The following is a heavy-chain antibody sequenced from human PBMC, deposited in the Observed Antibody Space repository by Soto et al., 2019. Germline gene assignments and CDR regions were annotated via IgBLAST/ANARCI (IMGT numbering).Heavy chain of an antibody. CDR3: ASLIVVVPAASDAFDI. D-gene: IGHD2-2*01. V-gene: IGHV4-4*02. CDR2: IYHSGST. J-gene: IGHJ3*02. CDR1: GGSISSSNW. Sequence: QVQLQESGPGLVKPSGTLSLTCAVSGGSISSSNWWSWVRQPPGKGLEWIGEIYHSGSTNYNPSLKTRVTISVHKSKNQFSLKLSSVTAADTAVYYCASLIVVVPAASDAFDIWGQGTMVTVSS.